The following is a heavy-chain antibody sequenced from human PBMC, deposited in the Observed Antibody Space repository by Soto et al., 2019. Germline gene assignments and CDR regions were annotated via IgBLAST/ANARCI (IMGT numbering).Heavy chain of an antibody. CDR3: ARQRTSVVTQAYFDS. CDR1: GGSIGSSSYY. CDR2: LYYTGTT. V-gene: IGHV4-39*01. Sequence: SETLSLTCSVSGGSIGSSSYYFGWIRQPPGKGLEWIGSLYYTGTTYYNSSLKSRVTISVDTSKNQFSLKLRSVTAADTALYYCARQRTSVVTQAYFDSWGQGSLVTVSS. J-gene: IGHJ4*02. D-gene: IGHD2-21*02.